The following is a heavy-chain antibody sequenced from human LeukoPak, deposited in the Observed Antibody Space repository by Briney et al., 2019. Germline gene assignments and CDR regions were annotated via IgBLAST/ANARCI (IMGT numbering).Heavy chain of an antibody. Sequence: GGSLRLSCAASGFTFSSYAMHWVRQAPGKGLEWVSVISYDGSNKYYADSVKGRFTISRDNSKNTLYLQMNSLRAEDTAVYYCGREEDYWAKGPLATFP. J-gene: IGHJ4*02. CDR1: GFTFSSYA. V-gene: IGHV3-30-3*01. CDR2: ISYDGSNK. CDR3: GREEDY.